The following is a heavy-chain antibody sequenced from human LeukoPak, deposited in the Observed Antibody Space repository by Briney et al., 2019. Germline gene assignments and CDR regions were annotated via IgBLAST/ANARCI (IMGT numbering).Heavy chain of an antibody. J-gene: IGHJ4*02. V-gene: IGHV3-33*01. CDR1: GFAFSSNG. Sequence: GSSLRLSCAASGFAFSSNGMQWVRQAPGKRLEWVAVIWHDGSEKYYADSVKGRFTISRDNSKNTLYLQMNSLRAEDTALYYCARDESSGHQHFDYWGQGILVTVSS. D-gene: IGHD3-22*01. CDR3: ARDESSGHQHFDY. CDR2: IWHDGSEK.